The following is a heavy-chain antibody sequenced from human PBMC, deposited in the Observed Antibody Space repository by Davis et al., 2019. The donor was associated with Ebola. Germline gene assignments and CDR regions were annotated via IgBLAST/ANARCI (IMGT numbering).Heavy chain of an antibody. V-gene: IGHV3-48*02. J-gene: IGHJ4*02. Sequence: GESLKISCAASGFTFSSYSMNWVRQALGKGLEWVSYISRSGDTIYYADSVRGRFTISRDNAKKSLYLQMNSLRDEDTAVYYCTIHNGDWLQLDHWGQGTLVTVSS. CDR2: ISRSGDTI. CDR3: TIHNGDWLQLDH. D-gene: IGHD3-9*01. CDR1: GFTFSSYS.